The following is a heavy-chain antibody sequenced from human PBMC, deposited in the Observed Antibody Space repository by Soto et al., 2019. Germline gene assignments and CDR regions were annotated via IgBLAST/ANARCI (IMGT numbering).Heavy chain of an antibody. D-gene: IGHD4-17*01. CDR2: IYYSGST. CDR1: GGSISSSGYY. J-gene: IGHJ4*02. CDR3: ARQFSVYGDYGRYFDF. Sequence: QLQLQESGPGLVKPSETLSLTCTVSGGSISSSGYYWGWIRQPPGKGLEWIGTIYYSGSTYYNPSLKSRVTISVDTSKNQFSLKLRSVTAADTAVYYCARQFSVYGDYGRYFDFWGQGTLVNVSS. V-gene: IGHV4-39*01.